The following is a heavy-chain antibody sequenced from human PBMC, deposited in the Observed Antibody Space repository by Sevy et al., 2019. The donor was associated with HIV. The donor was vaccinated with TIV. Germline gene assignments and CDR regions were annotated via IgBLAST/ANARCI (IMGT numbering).Heavy chain of an antibody. J-gene: IGHJ3*02. CDR2: ISSSSSTI. V-gene: IGHV3-48*02. Sequence: GGSLRLSCAASGFTFSSYSMNWVRQAPGKGLEWVSYISSSSSTIYYADSVKGRFTISRDNAKNSLYLQMNSLRDEDTAGYYCGTQSYDYVWGSYRFGAFDIWGQGTMVTVSS. D-gene: IGHD3-16*02. CDR1: GFTFSSYS. CDR3: GTQSYDYVWGSYRFGAFDI.